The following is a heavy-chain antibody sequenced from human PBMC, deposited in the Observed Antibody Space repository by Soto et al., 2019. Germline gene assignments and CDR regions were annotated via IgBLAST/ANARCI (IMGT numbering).Heavy chain of an antibody. CDR3: ASGAAVYGFDI. J-gene: IGHJ3*02. CDR2: INAGNGNT. D-gene: IGHD6-25*01. CDR1: GYTFIS. Sequence: SXKVSCKASGYTFISWVRQAPGQRREWMGWINAGNGNTKYSQKFQGRVTITRDTSASTAYMELSSLRSEDTAVYYCASGAAVYGFDIWGQGTMVTVSS. V-gene: IGHV1-3*01.